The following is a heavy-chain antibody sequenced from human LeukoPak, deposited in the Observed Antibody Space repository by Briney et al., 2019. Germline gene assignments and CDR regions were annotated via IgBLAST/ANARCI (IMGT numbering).Heavy chain of an antibody. J-gene: IGHJ4*02. D-gene: IGHD1-1*01. V-gene: IGHV4-59*12. Sequence: SETLSLTCTVSGGSISSYYWSWIRQPPGKGLEWIGCIHHSGSLHYTPSLKSRVTISVDRSNNQFSLKLTSVTAADTAVYYCARGTDAWKVGYWGQGTLVTVSS. CDR3: ARGTDAWKVGY. CDR1: GGSISSYY. CDR2: IHHSGSL.